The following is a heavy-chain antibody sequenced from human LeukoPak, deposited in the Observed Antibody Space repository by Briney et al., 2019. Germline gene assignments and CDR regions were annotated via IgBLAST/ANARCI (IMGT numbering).Heavy chain of an antibody. Sequence: GGSLRLSCAASGFTFSSYWMSWVRQAPGKGPEWVANIEQGANEKYYVDSVKGRFTISRDNAKNSLYLQMDSLRAEDTAVYYCARDKVVGATYFDNWGQGTLVTVSS. CDR2: IEQGANEK. CDR3: ARDKVVGATYFDN. V-gene: IGHV3-7*01. D-gene: IGHD1-26*01. CDR1: GFTFSSYW. J-gene: IGHJ4*02.